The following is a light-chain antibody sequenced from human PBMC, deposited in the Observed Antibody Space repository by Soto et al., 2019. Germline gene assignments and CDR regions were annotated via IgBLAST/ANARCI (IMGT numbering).Light chain of an antibody. J-gene: IGKJ1*01. Sequence: EIVLTQSPGTLSLSPGGRATLPCRASQSVSSNYLAWYQQKPGLAPRLLIYGASSRASGIPARFSGSGSGTDFTLTISRLEPEDFAVYYCQQYGSSRWTFGQGTKVEIK. V-gene: IGKV3-20*01. CDR2: GAS. CDR3: QQYGSSRWT. CDR1: QSVSSNY.